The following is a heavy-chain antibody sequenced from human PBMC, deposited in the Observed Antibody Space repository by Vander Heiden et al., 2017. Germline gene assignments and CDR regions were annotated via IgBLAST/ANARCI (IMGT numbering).Heavy chain of an antibody. V-gene: IGHV1-24*01. J-gene: IGHJ4*02. CDR2: FDPDDGET. CDR3: ATLPYFYDSSTYGSFDF. CDR1: GYILTELS. D-gene: IGHD3-22*01. Sequence: QVQLVQSGAEVRQPGASVKVSCKVSGYILTELSMHWVRQAPGKGLEWMGGFDPDDGETIYAQNLQGRVTTTEDTSTNTAYMELSSLRSEDTAVYYCATLPYFYDSSTYGSFDFWGQGTLGTVSS.